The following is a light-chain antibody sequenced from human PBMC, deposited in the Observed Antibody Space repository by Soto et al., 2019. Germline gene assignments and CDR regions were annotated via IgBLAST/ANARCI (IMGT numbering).Light chain of an antibody. CDR2: GAS. CDR1: QSVGRT. Sequence: EIVMTQSPATLSVSPGERATLSCRASQSVGRTLAWYQQKPGQSPRLLVYGASTRANGTPARFSGSGSGTEFTLTISSLQSEDVAVYYCQQYNHGPPYTCGQGTKVEIK. CDR3: QQYNHGPPYT. J-gene: IGKJ2*01. V-gene: IGKV3-15*01.